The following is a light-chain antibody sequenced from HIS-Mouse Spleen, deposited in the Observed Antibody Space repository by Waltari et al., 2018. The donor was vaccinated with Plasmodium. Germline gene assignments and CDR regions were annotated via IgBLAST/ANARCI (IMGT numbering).Light chain of an antibody. CDR3: AAWDDSLNGPV. J-gene: IGLJ2*01. CDR2: LNK. V-gene: IGLV1-44*01. Sequence: QSVLTQPPSASGTPGQRVTISCSGSSSNIGSNTVNWYQQLPGTAPKLPIYLNKQRPAGVLARFSGSNAGTSASLAISGLQSEDEADYYCAAWDDSLNGPVFGGGTKLTVL. CDR1: SSNIGSNT.